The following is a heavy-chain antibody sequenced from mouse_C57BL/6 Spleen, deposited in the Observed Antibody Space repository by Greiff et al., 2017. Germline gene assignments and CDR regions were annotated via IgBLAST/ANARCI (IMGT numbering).Heavy chain of an antibody. CDR3: ARSGWGNAMDY. J-gene: IGHJ4*01. CDR1: GYTFTDYY. V-gene: IGHV1-26*01. CDR2: INPNNGGT. Sequence: EVQLQQSGPELVKPGASVKISCKASGYTFTDYYMNWVKQSHGKSLEWIGYINPNNGGTSYNQKFKSKATLTVDKTSSTAYMELRSLTSEDSAVYDCARSGWGNAMDYWGQGTSVTVSS. D-gene: IGHD1-1*02.